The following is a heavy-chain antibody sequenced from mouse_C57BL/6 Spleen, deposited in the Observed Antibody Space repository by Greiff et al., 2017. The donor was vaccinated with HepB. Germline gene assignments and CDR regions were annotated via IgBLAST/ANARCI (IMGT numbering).Heavy chain of an antibody. CDR3: ARQDDGYYVGAMDY. J-gene: IGHJ4*01. CDR1: GFTFSDYY. Sequence: EVQLMESGGGLVQPGGSLKLSCAASGFTFSDYYMYWVRQTPEKRLEWVAYISNGGGSTYYPDTVKGRFTISRDNAKNTLYLQMSRLKSEDTAMYYCARQDDGYYVGAMDYWGQGTSVTVSS. CDR2: ISNGGGST. D-gene: IGHD2-3*01. V-gene: IGHV5-12*01.